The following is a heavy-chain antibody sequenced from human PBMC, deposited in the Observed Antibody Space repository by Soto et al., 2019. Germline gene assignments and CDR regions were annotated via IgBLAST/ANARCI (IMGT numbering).Heavy chain of an antibody. V-gene: IGHV2-5*04. J-gene: IGHJ4*02. Sequence: QITLKESGPTLVKPTQTLTLTCSVSGFSLTADGVGVGWVRQPPGKALEWLTLIYWDDDDRYSRALMSSLTIPRDTSRNQVVLKMTNVNPVDTGTYYCVRQDSRWRCFDYWGQGLLVTVSS. CDR1: GFSLTADGVG. D-gene: IGHD2-15*01. CDR3: VRQDSRWRCFDY. CDR2: IYWDDDD.